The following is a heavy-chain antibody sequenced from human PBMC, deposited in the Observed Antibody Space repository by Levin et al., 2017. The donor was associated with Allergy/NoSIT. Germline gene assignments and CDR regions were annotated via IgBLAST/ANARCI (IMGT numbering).Heavy chain of an antibody. J-gene: IGHJ4*02. V-gene: IGHV3-48*01. CDR1: GFTFSSYS. D-gene: IGHD2-2*01. CDR2: ISSSSSTI. Sequence: PGGSLRLSCAASGFTFSSYSMNWVRQAPGKGLEWVSYISSSSSTIYYADSVKGRFTISRDNAKNSLYLQMNSLRAEDTAVYYCARGGYCSSTSCYGEADLDYWGQGTLVTVSS. CDR3: ARGGYCSSTSCYGEADLDY.